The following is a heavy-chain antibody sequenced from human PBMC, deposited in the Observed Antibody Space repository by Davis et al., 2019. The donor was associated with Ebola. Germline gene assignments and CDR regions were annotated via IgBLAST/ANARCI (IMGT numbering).Heavy chain of an antibody. D-gene: IGHD1-14*01. J-gene: IGHJ3*02. Sequence: GESLKISCKASGYRFTNYWIGWVRQMPGRGLQWMGIIYPGDSDTRYSPSFQGQVTISADKSISTAYLQWSSLKASDTAMYYCARLGEPRGLGAFDIWGQGTMVTVSS. CDR2: IYPGDSDT. CDR1: GYRFTNYW. V-gene: IGHV5-51*01. CDR3: ARLGEPRGLGAFDI.